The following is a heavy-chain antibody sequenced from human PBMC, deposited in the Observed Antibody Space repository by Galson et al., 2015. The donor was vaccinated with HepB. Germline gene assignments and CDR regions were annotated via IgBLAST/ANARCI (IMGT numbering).Heavy chain of an antibody. D-gene: IGHD2/OR15-2a*01. CDR1: GLTLDAYD. Sequence: CAASGLTLDAYDISWVRQAPGRGLQWVSAISQNDISTHYAAPVEGRFTIPRQKSKNVVVLQTKRLKVEDTAVYYCARGSPTSFYHYYMDVWGKGTTVTVSS. J-gene: IGHJ6*03. CDR3: ARGSPTSFYHYYMDV. CDR2: ISQNDIST. V-gene: IGHV3-23*01.